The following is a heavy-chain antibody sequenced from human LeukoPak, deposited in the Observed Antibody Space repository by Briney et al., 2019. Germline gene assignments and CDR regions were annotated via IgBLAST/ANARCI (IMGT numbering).Heavy chain of an antibody. CDR2: IYYTGAT. Sequence: SETLSLTCTASGGSISSYYWSWIRLPPGKGLEWIGYIYYTGATYYNPSLKSRVTISLDTSKNQFSLKLSSATAADAAVYYCARAGYSYGTGYYFDYWGQGALVTVSS. CDR1: GGSISSYY. D-gene: IGHD5-18*01. J-gene: IGHJ4*02. CDR3: ARAGYSYGTGYYFDY. V-gene: IGHV4-59*01.